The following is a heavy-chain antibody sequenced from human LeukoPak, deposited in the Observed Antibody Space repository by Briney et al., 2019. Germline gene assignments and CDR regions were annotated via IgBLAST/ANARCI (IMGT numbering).Heavy chain of an antibody. CDR1: GFTFNSYA. CDR2: IFGSSGSA. D-gene: IGHD6-19*01. CDR3: AKTTTGYSSGRYPGWPVDY. V-gene: IGHV3-23*01. Sequence: GGSLRLSCAASGFTFNSYAMYWVRQAPGKGLEWVSGIFGSSGSAHYADSVKGRFTIFRDNSKNTVYLQMNSLRAEDTAVYYCAKTTTGYSSGRYPGWPVDYWGQGTLVTVSS. J-gene: IGHJ4*02.